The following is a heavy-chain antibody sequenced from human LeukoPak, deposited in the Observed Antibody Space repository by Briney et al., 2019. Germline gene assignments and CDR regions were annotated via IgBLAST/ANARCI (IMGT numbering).Heavy chain of an antibody. V-gene: IGHV3-23*01. CDR1: GFIFSSYA. CDR2: ISGSRSST. Sequence: GGSLRLSCAASGFIFSSYAISWVCQAPGKGLEWVSAISGSRSSTYYADSVKGRFSISRYNSKNTLYLQMNSLRAEDTAVYYCAKAELCGGDCYSGDHFDYWGEGTLVTVSS. CDR3: AKAELCGGDCYSGDHFDY. D-gene: IGHD2-21*02. J-gene: IGHJ4*02.